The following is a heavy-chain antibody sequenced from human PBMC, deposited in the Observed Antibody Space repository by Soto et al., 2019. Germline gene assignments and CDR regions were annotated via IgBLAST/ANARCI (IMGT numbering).Heavy chain of an antibody. CDR3: ARQGRVVVAAHSAFDI. D-gene: IGHD2-15*01. J-gene: IGHJ3*02. Sequence: PSETLSLTCTVSGGSISSSSYYWGWIRQPPGKGLEWIGSIYYSGSTYYNPSLKSRVTISVDTSKNQFSLKLSSVTAADTAVYYCARQGRVVVAAHSAFDIWGQGTMVTVSS. V-gene: IGHV4-39*01. CDR2: IYYSGST. CDR1: GGSISSSSYY.